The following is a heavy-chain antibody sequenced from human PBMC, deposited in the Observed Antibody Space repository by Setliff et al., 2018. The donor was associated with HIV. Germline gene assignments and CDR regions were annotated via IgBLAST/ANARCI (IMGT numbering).Heavy chain of an antibody. V-gene: IGHV5-51*01. J-gene: IGHJ3*02. Sequence: GASLKISCTGSGYSFTSYWIGWVRQMPGKGLEWMGIIYPGDSHTRYSPSFQGQVTISADKSISTAYLQCSSLKASDTAMYYCARSGKAVGSAGLGAFDIWGQGTMVTVSS. D-gene: IGHD6-19*01. CDR2: IYPGDSHT. CDR3: ARSGKAVGSAGLGAFDI. CDR1: GYSFTSYW.